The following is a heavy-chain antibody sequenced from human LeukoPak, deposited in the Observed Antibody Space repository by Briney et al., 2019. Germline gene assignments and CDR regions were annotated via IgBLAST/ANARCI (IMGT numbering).Heavy chain of an antibody. D-gene: IGHD2-2*01. V-gene: IGHV1-18*01. CDR2: ISAYNGNT. CDR3: ARGGGVVVPAALYVSCGGGDCRNYYYYYMDV. Sequence: ASVKVSCKASGYTFTSYGISWVRQAPGQGLEWMGWISAYNGNTNYAQKLQGRVTMTTDTSTSTAYMELRSLRSDDTAVYYCARGGGVVVPAALYVSCGGGDCRNYYYYYMDVWGKGTTVTVSS. J-gene: IGHJ6*03. CDR1: GYTFTSYG.